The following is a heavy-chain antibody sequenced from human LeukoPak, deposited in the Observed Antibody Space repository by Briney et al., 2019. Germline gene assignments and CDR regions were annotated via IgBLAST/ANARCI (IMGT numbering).Heavy chain of an antibody. D-gene: IGHD3-22*01. CDR1: GFTFSSYA. Sequence: GGSLRLSCAASGFTFSSYAMSWVRQAPGKGLEWVSAISGSGGSTYYADSVKGRFTISRDNSKNTLYLQMNSLRAEDTAVYYCAKVVHYCDSSGYSDYWGQGTLVTVSS. CDR2: ISGSGGST. CDR3: AKVVHYCDSSGYSDY. J-gene: IGHJ4*02. V-gene: IGHV3-23*01.